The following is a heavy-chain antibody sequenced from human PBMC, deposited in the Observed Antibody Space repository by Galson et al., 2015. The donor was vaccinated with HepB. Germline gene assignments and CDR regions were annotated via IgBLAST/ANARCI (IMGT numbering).Heavy chain of an antibody. Sequence: SLRLSCAASGFTFSSYGMHWVRQAPGKGLEWVAVISYDGSNKYYADSVKGRFTISRDNSKNTLYLQMNSLRAEDTAVYYCAKDAVGYLDYWGQGTLVTVSS. CDR3: AKDAVGYLDY. V-gene: IGHV3-30*18. CDR2: ISYDGSNK. J-gene: IGHJ4*02. CDR1: GFTFSSYG.